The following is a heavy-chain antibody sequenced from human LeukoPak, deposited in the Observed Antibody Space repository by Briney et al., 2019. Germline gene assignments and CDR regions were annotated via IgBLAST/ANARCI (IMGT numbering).Heavy chain of an antibody. Sequence: PSETLSHTCTVSGGSISSSSYYWGWIRQPPGKGLEWIGYIYYSGSTNYNPSLKSRVTISVDTSKNQFSLKLSSVTAADTAVYYCARIYYYDSSGYYFFDYWGQGTLVTVSS. V-gene: IGHV4-61*05. CDR3: ARIYYYDSSGYYFFDY. CDR2: IYYSGST. J-gene: IGHJ4*02. CDR1: GGSISSSSYY. D-gene: IGHD3-22*01.